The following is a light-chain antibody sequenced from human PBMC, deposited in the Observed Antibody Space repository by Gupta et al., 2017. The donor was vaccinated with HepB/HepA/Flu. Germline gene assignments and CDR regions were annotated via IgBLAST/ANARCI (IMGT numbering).Light chain of an antibody. J-gene: IGKJ3*01. Sequence: DIQMNQSPSSLTASVGDRVTITCQASQDISNYLNWYQQKPGKAPKLLIYDASNWETGVPSRFSGSGYGKDVTFTISSQQPEDIASYYCQQYDNLPQFTFGHGTKVDIK. CDR1: QDISNY. CDR2: DAS. CDR3: QQYDNLPQFT. V-gene: IGKV1-33*01.